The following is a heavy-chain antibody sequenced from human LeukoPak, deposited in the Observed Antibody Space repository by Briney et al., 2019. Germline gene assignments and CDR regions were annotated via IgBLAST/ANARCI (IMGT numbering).Heavy chain of an antibody. V-gene: IGHV3-30*02. J-gene: IGHJ4*02. D-gene: IGHD5-24*01. CDR3: AKEVPFKGMATSTRPLDY. CDR1: GFTFSSYA. Sequence: GGSLRLSCAASGFTFSSYAMHWVRQAPGKGLEWVAFIRYDGSNKYYADSVKGRFTISRDNSKNTLYLQMNSLRAEDTAVYYCAKEVPFKGMATSTRPLDYWGQGTLVTVSS. CDR2: IRYDGSNK.